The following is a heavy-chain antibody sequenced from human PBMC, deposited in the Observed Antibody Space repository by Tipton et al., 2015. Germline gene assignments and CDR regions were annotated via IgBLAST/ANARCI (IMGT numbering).Heavy chain of an antibody. V-gene: IGHV3-33*01. J-gene: IGHJ4*02. CDR1: GFSFSNYG. CDR3: ARGPPGFDY. CDR2: IWYDGSNK. Sequence: RSLRLSCAASGFSFSNYGMHWVRQAPGKGLEWVALIWYDGSNKYYADSVKGRFTISRDNSKNTVYLQMNSLRAEDTAVYYCARGPPGFDYWGQGSLVTVSS.